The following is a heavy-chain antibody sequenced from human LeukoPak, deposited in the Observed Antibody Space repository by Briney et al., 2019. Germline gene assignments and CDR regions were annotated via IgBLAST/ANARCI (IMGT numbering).Heavy chain of an antibody. CDR3: VIYIMGTTTTDY. CDR2: IDQSGST. J-gene: IGHJ4*02. CDR1: GGSFSSYY. V-gene: IGHV4-34*01. D-gene: IGHD1-26*01. Sequence: SETLSLTCAVFGGSFSSYYFSRYFLPWIRQPPGKGLEWIGEIDQSGSTKYNPSLKSRVTISLDTSKNQISLHLNSLTAADTAVYYCVIYIMGTTTTDYGGQGTRVTVFS.